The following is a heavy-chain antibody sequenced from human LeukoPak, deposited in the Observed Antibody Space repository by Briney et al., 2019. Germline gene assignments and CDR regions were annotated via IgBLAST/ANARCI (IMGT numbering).Heavy chain of an antibody. J-gene: IGHJ4*02. CDR3: ARDYGDY. D-gene: IGHD4-17*01. Sequence: PGGSLRLSCEPSGFTYGYYWMTWVRQAPGKGLEWVANINQYGNETYYVDSVKGRFFIFRDNVKNSLYLQMNRLRAEDTALYYCARDYGDYWGQGTLVTVSS. V-gene: IGHV3-7*01. CDR2: INQYGNET. CDR1: GFTYGYYW.